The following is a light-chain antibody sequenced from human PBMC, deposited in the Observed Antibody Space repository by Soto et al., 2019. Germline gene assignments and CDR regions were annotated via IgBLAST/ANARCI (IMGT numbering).Light chain of an antibody. CDR3: CSYASNNRGV. Sequence: QSVLTQPPSTSGTPGQRVTISCSGSSSNIGSNTVNWYQQLSGDPKLMIYEVSNRPSGVSSRFSGSKSGNTASLTISGLQAEDEADYYCCSYASNNRGVFGTGTKVTVL. V-gene: IGLV1-44*01. CDR2: EVS. CDR1: SSNIGSNT. J-gene: IGLJ1*01.